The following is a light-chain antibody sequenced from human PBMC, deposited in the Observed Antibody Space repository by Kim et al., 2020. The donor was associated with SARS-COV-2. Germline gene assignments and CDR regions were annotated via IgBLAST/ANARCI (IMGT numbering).Light chain of an antibody. CDR1: QTVRSNH. CDR2: GAS. J-gene: IGKJ4*01. CDR3: HRYGSSPLT. V-gene: IGKV3-20*01. Sequence: SPGERATLFCCASQTVRSNHLAWYQQKPGQAPRLVIYGASSRATGIPDRFSGSGSGTDFTLTISRLEPEDVAVYYCHRYGSSPLTFGGGTKVDIK.